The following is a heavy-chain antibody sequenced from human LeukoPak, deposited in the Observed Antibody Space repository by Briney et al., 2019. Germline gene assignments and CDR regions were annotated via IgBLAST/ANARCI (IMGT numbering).Heavy chain of an antibody. J-gene: IGHJ4*02. Sequence: SETLSLTCTVSGGSISSSSYYWGWIRQPPGKGLEWIGSIYYSGSTYYNPSLKSRVTISVDTSKNQFSLKLSSVTAADTAVYYCAGRNVDGYNYDPPDYWGQGTLVTVSS. CDR3: AGRNVDGYNYDPPDY. D-gene: IGHD5-24*01. V-gene: IGHV4-39*01. CDR2: IYYSGST. CDR1: GGSISSSSYY.